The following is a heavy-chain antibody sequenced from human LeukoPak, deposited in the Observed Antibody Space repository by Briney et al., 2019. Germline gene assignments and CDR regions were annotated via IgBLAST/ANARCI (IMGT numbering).Heavy chain of an antibody. D-gene: IGHD1-1*01. V-gene: IGHV1-69*04. J-gene: IGHJ4*02. CDR2: IIPILGIA. Sequence: SVKVSCKASGGTFSSYAISWVRQAPGQGLEWMGRIIPILGIANYAQKFQGRVTITADKSTSTAYMELSSLRSEDTAVYYCASTTGALPYYFDYWGQGTLVTVSS. CDR3: ASTTGALPYYFDY. CDR1: GGTFSSYA.